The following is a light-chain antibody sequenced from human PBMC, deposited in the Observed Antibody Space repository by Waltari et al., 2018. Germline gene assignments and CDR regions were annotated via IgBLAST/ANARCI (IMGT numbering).Light chain of an antibody. Sequence: EIVMTQSPATLSVSLGERATLSCRASQSVGSNYLAWYQQTPGQSPRLLISSASTRATGVPDRFSGSGSGTEVTLTISSLQAEDFAIYYCQQYNNWPWTFGQGTKVEI. J-gene: IGKJ1*01. V-gene: IGKV3-15*01. CDR2: SAS. CDR1: QSVGSN. CDR3: QQYNNWPWT.